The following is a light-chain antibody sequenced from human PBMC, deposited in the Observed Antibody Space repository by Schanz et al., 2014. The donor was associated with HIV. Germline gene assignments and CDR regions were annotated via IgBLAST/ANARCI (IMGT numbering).Light chain of an antibody. V-gene: IGLV1-51*01. Sequence: QSVLTQPPSVSAAPGQKVTISCSGSNSNIGNNYVSWYQQLPGTAPKLLIYDNNKRPSGVSDRFSGSKSGTSATLGITGLQTGDEADYYCGAWDGGLSALVFGGGTKLTVL. CDR3: GAWDGGLSALV. CDR2: DNN. CDR1: NSNIGNNY. J-gene: IGLJ2*01.